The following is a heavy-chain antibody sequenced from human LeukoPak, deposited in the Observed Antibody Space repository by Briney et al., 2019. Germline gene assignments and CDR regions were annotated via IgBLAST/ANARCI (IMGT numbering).Heavy chain of an antibody. D-gene: IGHD4-23*01. J-gene: IGHJ4*02. Sequence: SETLSLTCTVSGYAISSGFYWGWIRQPPGKGLEWIGSIYHSGSTYYNPSLKSRVTISVDTSKNQFSLKLSSVTAADTAVYYCARDRWWGQGTLVTVSS. CDR2: IYHSGST. V-gene: IGHV4-38-2*02. CDR1: GYAISSGFY. CDR3: ARDRW.